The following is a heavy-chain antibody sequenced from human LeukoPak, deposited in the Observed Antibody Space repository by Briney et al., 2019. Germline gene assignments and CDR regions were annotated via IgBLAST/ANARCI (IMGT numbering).Heavy chain of an antibody. Sequence: PWRALRLSCAASGFTFSSYVMHWVRQAPGKGLEWVAIISYDGSNEYYADSVKGRFTISRDNSKNTLYLQMNSLRGEDTAVYYCARDSNHDYGDYDSFANEAWFDPWGQGTLVTVSS. J-gene: IGHJ5*02. CDR1: GFTFSSYV. CDR2: ISYDGSNE. CDR3: ARDSNHDYGDYDSFANEAWFDP. D-gene: IGHD4-17*01. V-gene: IGHV3-30*04.